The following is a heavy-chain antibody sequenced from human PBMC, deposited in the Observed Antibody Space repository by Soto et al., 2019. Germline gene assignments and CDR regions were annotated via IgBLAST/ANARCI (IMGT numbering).Heavy chain of an antibody. V-gene: IGHV3-21*01. J-gene: IGHJ4*02. CDR1: GFTFSSYS. Sequence: EVQLVESGGGLVKPGGSLRLSCAASGFTFSSYSMNWVRQAPGKGLEWVSYISSSSSYIYYADSVKCRFTISRDNAKNSLYLQMTSLRAEDTAVYYCARDGGDLWFGDVEPDNFDYWGQGTLVPVSS. CDR2: ISSSSSYI. D-gene: IGHD3-10*01. CDR3: ARDGGDLWFGDVEPDNFDY.